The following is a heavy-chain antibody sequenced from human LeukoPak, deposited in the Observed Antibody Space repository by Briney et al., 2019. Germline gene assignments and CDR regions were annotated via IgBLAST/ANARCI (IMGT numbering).Heavy chain of an antibody. CDR1: GYTLTELS. CDR2: FDPEDGET. CDR3: ATRNTYYYGSGSYYGV. Sequence: GASVKVSCKVSGYTLTELSMHSVRQAPGKGLEWMGGFDPEDGETIYAQKFQGRVTMTEDTSTDTAYMELSSLRSEDTAVYYCATRNTYYYGSGSYYGVWGQGTLVTVSS. V-gene: IGHV1-24*01. D-gene: IGHD3-10*01. J-gene: IGHJ4*02.